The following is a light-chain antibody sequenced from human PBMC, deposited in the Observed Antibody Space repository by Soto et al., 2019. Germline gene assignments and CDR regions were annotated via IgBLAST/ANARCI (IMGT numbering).Light chain of an antibody. Sequence: EIVLTQSPGTLSLSPGERATLSCRASQSASSSYLAWYQQKPGQAPRPLIYGASSRATGIPDRFSGSGSGTDFTLTISRLEPEDFAVYYCQQYSSSPGTFGQGTKVEIK. V-gene: IGKV3-20*01. CDR2: GAS. J-gene: IGKJ1*01. CDR3: QQYSSSPGT. CDR1: QSASSSY.